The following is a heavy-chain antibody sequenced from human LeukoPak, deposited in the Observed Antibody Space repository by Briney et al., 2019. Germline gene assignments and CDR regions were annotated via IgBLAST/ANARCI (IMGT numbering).Heavy chain of an antibody. D-gene: IGHD3-10*01. CDR2: IYYSGST. V-gene: IGHV4-31*03. J-gene: IGHJ4*02. CDR3: AREGIYYFDY. Sequence: SQTLSLTCTVSGGSISSGGYYWSWIRQHPGKGLEWIGYIYYSGSTYCNPSLKSRVTISVDTSKNQFSLKLSSVTAADTAVYYCAREGIYYFDYWGQGTLVTVSS. CDR1: GGSISSGGYY.